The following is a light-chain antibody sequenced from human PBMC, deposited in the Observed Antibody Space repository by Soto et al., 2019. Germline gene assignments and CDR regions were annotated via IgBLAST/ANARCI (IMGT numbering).Light chain of an antibody. CDR2: EVS. CDR3: SAYAGRHNFV. Sequence: QSALTQPPSASGSPGQSVTISCTGTSSDVGDNYVSGYQQHLGKAPKLIIYEVSQRPSGVPDRFSGSKSGNTASLTVSGLQTEDEADYYCSAYAGRHNFVFGSGTKVTVL. V-gene: IGLV2-8*01. CDR1: SSDVGDNY. J-gene: IGLJ1*01.